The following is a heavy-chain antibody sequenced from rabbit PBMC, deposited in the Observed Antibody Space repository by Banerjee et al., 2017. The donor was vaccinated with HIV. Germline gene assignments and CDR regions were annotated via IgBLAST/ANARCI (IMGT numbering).Heavy chain of an antibody. CDR3: ARDFRYPAYAGDL. V-gene: IGHV1S45*01. J-gene: IGHJ6*01. CDR1: GFSFSSSYW. CDR2: IYAGSSGST. Sequence: QEQLEESGGGLVQPEGSLTLTCTASGFSFSSSYWICWVRQAPGKGLEWIACIYAGSSGSTYYASWVNGRFTISKTSSTSVTLQMTSLTAADTATYFCARDFRYPAYAGDLWGQGTLVTVS. D-gene: IGHD7-1*01.